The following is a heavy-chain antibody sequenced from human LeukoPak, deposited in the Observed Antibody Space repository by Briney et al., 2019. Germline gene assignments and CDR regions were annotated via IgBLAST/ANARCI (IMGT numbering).Heavy chain of an antibody. CDR1: GFTFSSYW. D-gene: IGHD3-16*02. CDR2: IKQDGSEK. Sequence: GGSLRLXCAAFGFTFSSYWMSWVRQAPGKGLEWVANIKQDGSEKYYVDSVKGRFTISRDNAKNSLYLQMNSLRAEDTAVYYCARVYVWGSYRRYYFDYWGQGTLVTVSS. J-gene: IGHJ4*02. V-gene: IGHV3-7*01. CDR3: ARVYVWGSYRRYYFDY.